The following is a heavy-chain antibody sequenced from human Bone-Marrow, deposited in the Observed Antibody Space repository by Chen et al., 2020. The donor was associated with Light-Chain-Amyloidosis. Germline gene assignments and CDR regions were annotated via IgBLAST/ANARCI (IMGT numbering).Heavy chain of an antibody. D-gene: IGHD1-26*01. CDR2: FYHGGTP. V-gene: IGHV4-38-2*01. CDR3: ARGAVGGTTGV. Sequence: QVLLQQSGPGLVKPSETLSLICAVSGNSISRGYFWGWIRQPPGKGLEWIGVLDFYHGGTPYYSPSLKSRVTITADTAKIQFSLNLTTVTAADTATYYCARGAVGGTTGVWGQGTLVTVSS. CDR1: GNSISRGYF. J-gene: IGHJ4*02.